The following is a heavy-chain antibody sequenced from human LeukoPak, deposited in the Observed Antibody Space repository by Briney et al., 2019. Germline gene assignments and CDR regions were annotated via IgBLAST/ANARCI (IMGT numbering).Heavy chain of an antibody. J-gene: IGHJ4*02. CDR1: GFTFSNYW. V-gene: IGHV3-74*01. Sequence: GGSLRLSCAASGFTFSNYWVHWVRQAPGKGLVWVSRINRDGSTTNYADSVKGRFTVSRDNAKNTLNLQMNSLRAEDTAVYYCARLLWELHDSYYFDYWGQGTLVTVSS. CDR3: ARLLWELHDSYYFDY. CDR2: INRDGSTT. D-gene: IGHD1-26*01.